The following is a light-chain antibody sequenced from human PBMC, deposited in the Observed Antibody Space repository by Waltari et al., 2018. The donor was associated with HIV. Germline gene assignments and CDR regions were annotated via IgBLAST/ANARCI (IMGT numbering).Light chain of an antibody. Sequence: SYELTQPISLSVALGQTARIPCAGKNIKYKIVPWYQQRTGQAPVLVIFNDKFRLSGSPDRFSGSNSGNTATLTITGAQAEDESDYYCQVWDTSTIFGGGTKLTVL. J-gene: IGLJ2*01. CDR2: NDK. CDR3: QVWDTSTI. CDR1: NIKYKI. V-gene: IGLV3-9*02.